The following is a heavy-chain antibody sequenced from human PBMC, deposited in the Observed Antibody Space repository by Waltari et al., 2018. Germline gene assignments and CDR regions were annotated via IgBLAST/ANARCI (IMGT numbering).Heavy chain of an antibody. D-gene: IGHD1-26*01. V-gene: IGHV1-2*02. Sequence: QVQLVRSGAEVKKPGASVKVSCKASGYTFTGYHMHWVRQAPGQGLEWMGWINPNSGGTNDAQKFRGRVTMTRDTSISTAYMELSRLRSDDTAVYYCARGLGATSGGLDYWGQGTLVTVSS. CDR2: INPNSGGT. J-gene: IGHJ4*02. CDR1: GYTFTGYH. CDR3: ARGLGATSGGLDY.